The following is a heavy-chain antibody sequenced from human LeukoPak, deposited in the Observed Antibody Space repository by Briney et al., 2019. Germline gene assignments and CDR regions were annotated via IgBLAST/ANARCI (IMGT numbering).Heavy chain of an antibody. CDR1: GGTFSSYA. Sequence: SVKVSCKASGGTFSSYAIRWVRQAPGQGLEWMGRIIPILGIANYAQKFQGRVTITADKSTSTAYMELSSLRSEDTAVYYCARAYGDSLYYGMDVWGQGTTVTVSS. V-gene: IGHV1-69*04. CDR3: ARAYGDSLYYGMDV. J-gene: IGHJ6*02. CDR2: IIPILGIA. D-gene: IGHD4-17*01.